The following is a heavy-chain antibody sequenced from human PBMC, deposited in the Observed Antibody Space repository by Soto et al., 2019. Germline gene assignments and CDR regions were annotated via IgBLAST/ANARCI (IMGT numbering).Heavy chain of an antibody. D-gene: IGHD4-17*01. V-gene: IGHV1-69*02. Sequence: QVQLVQSGAEVKKPGSSVKVACKACGGTFSSYTISWVRQAPGQGLEWMGRIIPILGIANYAQKFQGRVTITADKSTSTAYMELSSLRSEDTAVYYCANPVTTDGSWGQGTLVTVSS. CDR3: ANPVTTDGS. CDR1: GGTFSSYT. CDR2: IIPILGIA. J-gene: IGHJ4*02.